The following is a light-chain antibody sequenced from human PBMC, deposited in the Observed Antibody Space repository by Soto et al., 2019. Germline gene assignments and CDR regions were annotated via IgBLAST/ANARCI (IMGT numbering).Light chain of an antibody. CDR3: QQYYSSPPIT. V-gene: IGKV3-20*01. J-gene: IGKJ5*01. CDR1: QRVSGSS. CDR2: GAS. Sequence: EIVLTQSPATLSLSPGERATLSCRASQRVSGSSLAWYQQKPGQAPRLLIFGASSRATGIPDRFSGSGSGTDLTLTISRLEPEDFAVYYCQQYYSSPPITFGQGTRLEIK.